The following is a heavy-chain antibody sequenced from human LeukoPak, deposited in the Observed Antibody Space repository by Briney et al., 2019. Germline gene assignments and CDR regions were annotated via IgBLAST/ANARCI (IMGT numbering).Heavy chain of an antibody. CDR2: ISHDGNNE. D-gene: IGHD6-13*01. V-gene: IGHV3-30*03. CDR1: GFTFRSYA. J-gene: IGHJ1*01. Sequence: GGSLRLSCAASGFTFRSYAMHWVRQAPGKGLEWVAVISHDGNNEYYAYSVKGRFTISRDNAKNSLYLQMNSLRAEDTALYYCARELVAAAWGQFQHWGQGTLVTVSS. CDR3: ARELVAAAWGQFQH.